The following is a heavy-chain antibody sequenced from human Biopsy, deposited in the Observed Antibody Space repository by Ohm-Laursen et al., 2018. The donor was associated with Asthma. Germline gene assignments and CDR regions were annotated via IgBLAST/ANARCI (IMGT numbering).Heavy chain of an antibody. CDR1: GYAFRSYG. D-gene: IGHD5-24*01. CDR3: ARHPYNFGGFDY. J-gene: IGHJ4*02. Sequence: ASVKVSCKASGYAFRSYGVSWVRQAPGQGLEWMGWISPFTGDTHFGQKFQGRVTMATDTSTDTAYMELRSLRSDDTAVYYCARHPYNFGGFDYWGQGSLVLVSS. V-gene: IGHV1-18*04. CDR2: ISPFTGDT.